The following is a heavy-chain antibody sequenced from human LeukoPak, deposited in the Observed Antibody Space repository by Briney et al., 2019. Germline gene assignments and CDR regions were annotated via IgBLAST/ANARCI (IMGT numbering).Heavy chain of an antibody. CDR1: GDSVSTGLHY. D-gene: IGHD1-26*01. Sequence: SETLSLTCNVSGDSVSTGLHYYSWIRQHPGEGLEWIGCTHYSGSTHYKSSLRSRLIISLDTSKNQVSLKVTSVTAADTAAYYCARGRRGKYSPYFYYHMDVWGAGTPVTVSS. V-gene: IGHV4-31*03. J-gene: IGHJ6*03. CDR2: THYSGST. CDR3: ARGRRGKYSPYFYYHMDV.